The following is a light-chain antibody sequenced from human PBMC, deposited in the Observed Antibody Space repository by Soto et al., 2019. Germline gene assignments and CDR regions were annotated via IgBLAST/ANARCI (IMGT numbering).Light chain of an antibody. CDR2: NVS. J-gene: IGLJ2*01. Sequence: QSALTQPASVSGSPGQSITISCTGTDSDVGGYNYVSWYQHHPGNAPKVMIYNVSYRPSGVSNRFSGSKSGNTASLTISGLQAEDEADYYCSSYITNGVGVFGGGTKLTVL. CDR3: SSYITNGVGV. V-gene: IGLV2-14*03. CDR1: DSDVGGYNY.